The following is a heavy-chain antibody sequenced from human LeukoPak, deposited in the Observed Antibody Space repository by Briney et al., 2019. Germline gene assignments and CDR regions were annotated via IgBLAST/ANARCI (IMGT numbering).Heavy chain of an antibody. Sequence: SSETLSLTCTVPGGSITNYYWNWIRQPPGKGLEWIGYIYYSGSTNYNPSLKSRVTISVDTSKNQFSLKLSSVTAADTAVYYCARGYGTGYYYVPYDFWGQGTLVTVSS. CDR3: ARGYGTGYYYVPYDF. CDR1: GGSITNYY. V-gene: IGHV4-59*01. J-gene: IGHJ4*02. CDR2: IYYSGST. D-gene: IGHD3-22*01.